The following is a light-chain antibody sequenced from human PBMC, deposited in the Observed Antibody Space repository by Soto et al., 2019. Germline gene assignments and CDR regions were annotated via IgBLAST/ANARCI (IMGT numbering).Light chain of an antibody. V-gene: IGKV3-20*01. CDR3: QQYGGNT. J-gene: IGKJ2*01. CDR1: QSVSNNY. Sequence: EIVLTQSPGTLSLSPGERAILSCRASQSVSNNYLAWYQQKVGQAPRPLIYGASRRATGIPDRFSGSGSGTDFTLTISRLEPEDVAVYYCQQYGGNTFAQGTKLEIK. CDR2: GAS.